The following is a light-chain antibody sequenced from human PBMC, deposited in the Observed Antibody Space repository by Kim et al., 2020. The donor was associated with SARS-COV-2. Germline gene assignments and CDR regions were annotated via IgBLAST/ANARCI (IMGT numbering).Light chain of an antibody. V-gene: IGLV3-21*04. Sequence: APGKRARITCGGNNLGSKSVHWYQQKPGQAPVLVIYYDRDRPSGIPERFSGSNSGNTATLTISSVEAGDEAAYYCQVYDSSSDHPVFGGGTQLTVL. CDR2: YDR. J-gene: IGLJ2*01. CDR1: NLGSKS. CDR3: QVYDSSSDHPV.